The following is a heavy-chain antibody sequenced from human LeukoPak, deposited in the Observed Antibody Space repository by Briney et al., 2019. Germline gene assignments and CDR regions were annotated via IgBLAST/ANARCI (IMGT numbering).Heavy chain of an antibody. J-gene: IGHJ4*02. CDR2: ISGSSYHI. CDR3: ASGTIVGARGADN. CDR1: GFTFSTCS. Sequence: GSLRLSCAASGFTFSTCSMKWVRQAPGKALEWVSSISGSSYHIYYADSVKGRFTISRDNANNLLYLQMNSLRAEDTAVYYCASGTIVGARGADNWGQGTLVTVSS. D-gene: IGHD1-26*01. V-gene: IGHV3-21*01.